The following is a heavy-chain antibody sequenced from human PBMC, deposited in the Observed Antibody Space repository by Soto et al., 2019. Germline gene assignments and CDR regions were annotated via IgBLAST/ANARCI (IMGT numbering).Heavy chain of an antibody. CDR2: IIPIFGTA. CDR1: GGTFSSYA. J-gene: IGHJ6*02. V-gene: IGHV1-69*13. Sequence: ASVKVSCKASGGTFSSYAISWVRQAPGQGLEWMGGIIPIFGTANYAQRFQGRVTITADESTSTAYMELSSLRSEDTAVYYCAIVFEHYYDSSGYRDSYYYYYYGMDVWGQGTTVTVSS. D-gene: IGHD3-22*01. CDR3: AIVFEHYYDSSGYRDSYYYYYYGMDV.